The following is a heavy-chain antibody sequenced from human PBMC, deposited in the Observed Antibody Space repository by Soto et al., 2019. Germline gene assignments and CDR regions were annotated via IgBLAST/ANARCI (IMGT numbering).Heavy chain of an antibody. CDR3: ARSSDIVLMNYATFDS. CDR1: GFTFNSHS. Sequence: EVQLVESGGGLVKPGGSLRLSCTASGFTFNSHSMNWLRQAPGKGLEWVSSISFDGDHVYYADSVKGRFTISRDNAENSVYLQMNRLSAEDTDVDYCARSSDIVLMNYATFDSWGQGTLVTVSS. CDR2: ISFDGDHV. D-gene: IGHD2-8*01. V-gene: IGHV3-21*01. J-gene: IGHJ4*02.